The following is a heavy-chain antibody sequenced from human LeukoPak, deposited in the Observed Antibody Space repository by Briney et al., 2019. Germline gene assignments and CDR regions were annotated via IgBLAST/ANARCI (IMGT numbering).Heavy chain of an antibody. CDR1: GFIFNNYG. Sequence: GGSLRLSCAASGFIFNNYGLIWVRQAPGKGLEWVSAISNDGGGTQYADFAEGRFTISRDNSKNTLFLQMSSLRAEDTALYCCAKGSSGYFADLWGQGTLVTVSS. J-gene: IGHJ5*02. D-gene: IGHD3-22*01. V-gene: IGHV3-23*01. CDR2: ISNDGGGT. CDR3: AKGSSGYFADL.